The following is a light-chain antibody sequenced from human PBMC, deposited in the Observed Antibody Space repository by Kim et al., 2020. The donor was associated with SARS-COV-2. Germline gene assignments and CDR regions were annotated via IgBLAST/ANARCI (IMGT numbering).Light chain of an antibody. Sequence: QRVTISCTGSSSNIGAGYDVHWYQQFPGTAPKFLIYDNTNRPSGVPDRFSGSKSGTSASLAITGLQAEDEADYYCQSYDNSLSGWVFGGGTKLTVL. CDR2: DNT. CDR3: QSYDNSLSGWV. J-gene: IGLJ3*02. V-gene: IGLV1-40*01. CDR1: SSNIGAGYD.